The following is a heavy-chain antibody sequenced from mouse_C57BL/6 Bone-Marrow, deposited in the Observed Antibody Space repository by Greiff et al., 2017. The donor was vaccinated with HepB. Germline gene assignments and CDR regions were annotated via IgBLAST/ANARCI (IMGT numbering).Heavy chain of an antibody. D-gene: IGHD1-1*01. CDR1: GYTFTNYW. J-gene: IGHJ1*03. CDR3: ARLTTVVATGGYFDV. Sequence: QVQLKESGAELVRPGTSVKMSCKASGYTFTNYWIGWAKQRPGHGLEWIGDIYPGGGYTNYNEKFKGKATLTADKSSSTAYMQFSSLTSEDSAIYYCARLTTVVATGGYFDVWGTGTTVTVSS. V-gene: IGHV1-63*01. CDR2: IYPGGGYT.